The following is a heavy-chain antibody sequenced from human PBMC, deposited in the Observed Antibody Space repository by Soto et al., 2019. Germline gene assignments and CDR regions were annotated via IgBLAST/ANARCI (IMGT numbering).Heavy chain of an antibody. CDR2: IAVGGGGT. Sequence: GGALRLSCAAPGFIFSNYAMTWVRQAPGKGLEWVSSIAVGGGGTQYADSVKGRFTISRDNSRNTLHLQVNSLRADDTAVYYCAKVTETYYYGLWGQGTLVTVSS. CDR3: AKVTETYYYGL. V-gene: IGHV3-23*01. J-gene: IGHJ4*02. CDR1: GFIFSNYA. D-gene: IGHD3-10*01.